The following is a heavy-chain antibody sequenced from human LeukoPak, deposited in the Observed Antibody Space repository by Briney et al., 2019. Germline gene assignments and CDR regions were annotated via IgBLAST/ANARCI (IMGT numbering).Heavy chain of an antibody. D-gene: IGHD2-15*01. V-gene: IGHV3-23*01. J-gene: IGHJ4*02. CDR3: ANRRHCSGGSCQDY. CDR2: ISGSGGST. CDR1: GFTFSSYA. Sequence: GGSLRLSCAASGFTFSSYAMSWVRQAPGKGLEWVSAISGSGGSTYYADSVKGRFTISRDNSKNTLYLQMNSLRAEDTAVYYCANRRHCSGGSCQDYWGQGTLVTVSS.